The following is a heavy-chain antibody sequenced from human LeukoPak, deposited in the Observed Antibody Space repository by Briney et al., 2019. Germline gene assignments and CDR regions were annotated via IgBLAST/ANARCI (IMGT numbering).Heavy chain of an antibody. V-gene: IGHV3-30*18. D-gene: IGHD7-27*01. CDR2: ISYDGSNK. CDR1: GFTFSSYG. Sequence: GGSLRLSCAASGFTFSSYGMHWVRQAPGKGLEWVAVISYDGSNKYYADSVKGRFTISRDNSKNTLYLQMNNLRAEDTAVYYCAKDLAWGLDYRGQGTPVTVSS. CDR3: AKDLAWGLDY. J-gene: IGHJ4*02.